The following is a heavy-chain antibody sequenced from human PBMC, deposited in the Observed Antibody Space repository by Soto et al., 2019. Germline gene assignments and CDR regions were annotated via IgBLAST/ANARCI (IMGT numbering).Heavy chain of an antibody. Sequence: QVQLVESGGGVVQPGRSLRLSCAASGFTFSNYGMHWVRQAPGKGLEWVAFIWYDGGNKYYAESVKGRFTISRDNSKNTLYLQMNSLRAEDTAVYYCARDGDVNTGFGKDYWGQGTLVTVSS. CDR3: ARDGDVNTGFGKDY. CDR2: IWYDGGNK. D-gene: IGHD3-16*01. CDR1: GFTFSNYG. V-gene: IGHV3-33*01. J-gene: IGHJ4*02.